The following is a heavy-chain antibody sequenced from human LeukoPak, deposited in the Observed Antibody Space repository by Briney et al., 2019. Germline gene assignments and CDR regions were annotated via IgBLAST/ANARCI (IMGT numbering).Heavy chain of an antibody. J-gene: IGHJ5*02. CDR3: YYEGS. D-gene: IGHD1-26*01. V-gene: IGHV3-74*01. CDR2: INSDGSST. CDR1: GFTFSRYW. Sequence: GGSLRLSCAASGFTFSRYWMHWVRQAPGKGLVWVSRINSDGSSTSYADSVKGRFTISRDNARNTLFLQMNSLRAEDTAVYYCYYEGSWGQGTLVTVSS.